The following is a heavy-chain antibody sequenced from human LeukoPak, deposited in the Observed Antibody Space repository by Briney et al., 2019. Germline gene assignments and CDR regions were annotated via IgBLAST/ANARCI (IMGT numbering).Heavy chain of an antibody. CDR1: GYTFTSYD. J-gene: IGHJ4*02. D-gene: IGHD1-26*01. CDR3: ARSDSGSSSEGDYFDY. Sequence: RASVKVSCKASGYTFTSYDINWVRQATGQGLEWMGWMNPNSGNTGYAQKFQGRVTMTRNTSISTAYMELSSLRSEDTAVYYCARSDSGSSSEGDYFDYWGQGTLVTVSS. V-gene: IGHV1-8*01. CDR2: MNPNSGNT.